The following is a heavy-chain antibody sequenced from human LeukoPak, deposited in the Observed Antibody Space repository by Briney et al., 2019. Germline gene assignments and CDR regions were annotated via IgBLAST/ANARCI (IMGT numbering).Heavy chain of an antibody. CDR1: GFTFSTYW. CDR3: ARDPGIAVAGTVGHFDF. D-gene: IGHD6-19*01. Sequence: GGSLRLSCAASGFTFSTYWMGWVRQAPGKGLEWVANIKQDGSEKHYVDSVKGRFTISRDNAKNSLYLQMSSLRVEDTALYSCARDPGIAVAGTVGHFDFWGQGTLVTVSS. CDR2: IKQDGSEK. V-gene: IGHV3-7*03. J-gene: IGHJ4*02.